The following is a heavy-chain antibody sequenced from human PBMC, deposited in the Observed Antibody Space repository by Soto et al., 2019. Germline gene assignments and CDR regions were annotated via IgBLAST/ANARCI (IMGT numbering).Heavy chain of an antibody. CDR3: ATHPPYGPLDH. Sequence: ASETLFLTCTVSGGSLSSSSNHLGWVRQPPGKGLEWIGNIYYSENTYYNPSLKSRVTISVDTSKNQFSLRLTSVTAADTAVYYCATHPPYGPLDHWGQGTLVTVSS. CDR1: GGSLSSSSNH. D-gene: IGHD4-17*01. V-gene: IGHV4-39*01. CDR2: IYYSENT. J-gene: IGHJ4*02.